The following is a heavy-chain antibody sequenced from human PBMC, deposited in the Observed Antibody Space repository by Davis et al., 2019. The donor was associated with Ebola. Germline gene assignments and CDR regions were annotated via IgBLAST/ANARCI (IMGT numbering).Heavy chain of an antibody. CDR2: IYYSGST. Sequence: PSETLSLTCTVSGSSTSSYYWSWIRQPPGKGLEWIGYIYYSGSTNYNPSLKSRVTISVDTSKNQFSLKLTPVTAADTAVYYCARRESSGYYGGYFDYWGQGTLVTVSS. V-gene: IGHV4-59*08. CDR1: GSSTSSYY. D-gene: IGHD3-22*01. J-gene: IGHJ4*02. CDR3: ARRESSGYYGGYFDY.